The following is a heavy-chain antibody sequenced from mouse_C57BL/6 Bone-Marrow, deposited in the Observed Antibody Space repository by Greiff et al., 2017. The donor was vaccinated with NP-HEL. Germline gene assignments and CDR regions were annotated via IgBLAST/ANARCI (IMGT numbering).Heavy chain of an antibody. CDR2: ISSGSSTI. V-gene: IGHV5-17*01. CDR3: ARMDY. CDR1: GFPFSDYG. Sequence: EVKLVESGGGLVKPGGSLKLSCAASGFPFSDYGMHWVRQAPEKGLEWVAYISSGSSTIYYEDTVKGRFTISRDNAKNTRFLQMTSLRSEDTALYYCARMDYWGQGTSVTVSS. J-gene: IGHJ4*01.